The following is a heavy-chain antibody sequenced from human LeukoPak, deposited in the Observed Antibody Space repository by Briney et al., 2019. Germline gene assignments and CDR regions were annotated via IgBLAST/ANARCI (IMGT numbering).Heavy chain of an antibody. CDR3: TTDILGSNYYDRAPMDV. D-gene: IGHD3-22*01. J-gene: IGHJ6*03. Sequence: GGSLRLSCAASGFTFSNAWMSWVRQAPGKGLEWVGRIKSKTDGGTTDYAAPVKGRFTTSRDDSKNTLYLQMNSLKTEDTAVYYCTTDILGSNYYDRAPMDVWGKGTTVTVSS. V-gene: IGHV3-15*01. CDR1: GFTFSNAW. CDR2: IKSKTDGGTT.